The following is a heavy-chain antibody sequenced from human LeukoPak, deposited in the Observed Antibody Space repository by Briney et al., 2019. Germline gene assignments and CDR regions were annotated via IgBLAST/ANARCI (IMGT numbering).Heavy chain of an antibody. CDR1: GYTFSSSY. Sequence: ASVKVSCKASGYTFSSSYMHWVRQAPGQGLEWMGIINPSDDSTRCAQKFQGRVTMTTDTSTSTAYMELRSLTSDDTAVFYCARDSGATVTYFDYWGQGTLVTVSS. D-gene: IGHD4-17*01. V-gene: IGHV1-46*01. CDR2: INPSDDST. J-gene: IGHJ4*02. CDR3: ARDSGATVTYFDY.